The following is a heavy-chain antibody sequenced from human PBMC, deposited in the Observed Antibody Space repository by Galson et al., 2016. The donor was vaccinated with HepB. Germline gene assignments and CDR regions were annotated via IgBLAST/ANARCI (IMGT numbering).Heavy chain of an antibody. CDR1: GFNFRRYG. J-gene: IGHJ4*02. CDR3: ARDYVPAELTAHRWGNGGPDS. V-gene: IGHV3-33*01. Sequence: SLRLSCAASGFNFRRYGMHWVRQAPGRGLEWVAVIWHDEITKYYADSVKGRFAISRDNSKNTVYLQIDTLRIEDTAVYYCARDYVPAELTAHRWGNGGPDSWGQGTLVTVSS. CDR2: IWHDEITK. D-gene: IGHD3-16*01.